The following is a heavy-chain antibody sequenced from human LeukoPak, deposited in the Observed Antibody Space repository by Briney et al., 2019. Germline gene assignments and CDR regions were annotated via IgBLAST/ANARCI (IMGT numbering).Heavy chain of an antibody. D-gene: IGHD2-21*01. J-gene: IGHJ4*02. Sequence: GGSLRLSCAASGFTFSTYWMHWVRQTPGKGLVWDSRINTDGSTTNYADSVKGRFTISRDNAKNTLYLQMNSLRAEDTAVYYCASREFVSATYYFDYWGQGTLVTVSS. CDR3: ASREFVSATYYFDY. CDR1: GFTFSTYW. CDR2: INTDGSTT. V-gene: IGHV3-74*01.